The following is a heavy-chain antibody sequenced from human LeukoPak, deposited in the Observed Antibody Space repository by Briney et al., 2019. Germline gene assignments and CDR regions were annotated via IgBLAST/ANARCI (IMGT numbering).Heavy chain of an antibody. J-gene: IGHJ4*02. V-gene: IGHV4-34*01. CDR3: ARVIDYDSSGYYLGY. CDR2: INDSGSA. D-gene: IGHD3-22*01. Sequence: PSETLSLTCAVYGGSFSGYYWSWLSQPPGRGLEWIGEINDSGSANCNPSLESRVPISVDTSKNQFSLKLSSVTAADTAVYYCARVIDYDSSGYYLGYWGQGTRVTVSS. CDR1: GGSFSGYY.